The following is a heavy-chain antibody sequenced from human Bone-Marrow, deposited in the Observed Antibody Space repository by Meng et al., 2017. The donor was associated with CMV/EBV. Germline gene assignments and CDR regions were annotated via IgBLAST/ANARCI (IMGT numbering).Heavy chain of an antibody. Sequence: ASVKVSCKASGYTFTGYYMHWVRQAPGQGLEWMGWINPNNGNTNYAQKLQGRVTLTTDTSTSTAYMELRSLRSDDTAVYYGARDSITIFGVVIILDYWGQGTLVTVSS. CDR3: ARDSITIFGVVIILDY. D-gene: IGHD3-3*01. CDR1: GYTFTGYY. V-gene: IGHV1-18*04. J-gene: IGHJ4*02. CDR2: INPNNGNT.